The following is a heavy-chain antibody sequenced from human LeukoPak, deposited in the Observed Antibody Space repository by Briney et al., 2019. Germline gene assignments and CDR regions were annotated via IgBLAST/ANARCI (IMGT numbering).Heavy chain of an antibody. V-gene: IGHV3-30*18. D-gene: IGHD6-13*01. CDR2: ISYDGSNI. J-gene: IGHJ4*02. CDR3: AKDRIAAAGTGYDY. CDR1: GFTFSSYG. Sequence: PGGSLRLSCAASGFTFSSYGMHWVRQAPGKGLEWVAVISYDGSNIYYADSVKGRFTISRDNSKNTLYLQMNSLRAEDTAVYYCAKDRIAAAGTGYDYWGQGTLVTVSS.